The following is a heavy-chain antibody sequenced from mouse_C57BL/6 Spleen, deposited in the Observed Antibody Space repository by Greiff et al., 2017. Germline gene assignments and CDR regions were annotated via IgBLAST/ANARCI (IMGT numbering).Heavy chain of an antibody. V-gene: IGHV6-6*01. CDR1: GFTFSDAW. CDR2: IRNKANNHAT. CDR3: TRPYYYGSSYEDYAMDY. D-gene: IGHD1-1*01. Sequence: EVKLMESGGGLVQPGGSMKLSCAASGFTFSDAWMDWVRQSPEKGLEWVAEIRNKANNHATYYAESVKGRFTISRDDSKSSVYLQMNSLRAEDTGIYYCTRPYYYGSSYEDYAMDYWGQGTSVTVSS. J-gene: IGHJ4*01.